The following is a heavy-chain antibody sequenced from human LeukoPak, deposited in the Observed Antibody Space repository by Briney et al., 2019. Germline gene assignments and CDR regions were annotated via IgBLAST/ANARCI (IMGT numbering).Heavy chain of an antibody. D-gene: IGHD2-2*01. Sequence: PGGSLRLSCAASGVTFRSDAMSWGRQAPGKGVEGVSGISGSGGRRDYAGSGKGRFTISRDNSNNTLYLQMNSLTAEDTAVYYCAKVRSLGYCSSTSCLNWFDPWGQGTLVTVSS. J-gene: IGHJ5*02. CDR2: ISGSGGRR. CDR3: AKVRSLGYCSSTSCLNWFDP. CDR1: GVTFRSDA. V-gene: IGHV3-23*01.